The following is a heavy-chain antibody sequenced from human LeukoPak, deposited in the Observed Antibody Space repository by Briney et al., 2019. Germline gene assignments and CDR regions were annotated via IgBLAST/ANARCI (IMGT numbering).Heavy chain of an antibody. CDR1: GFNFITAA. J-gene: IGHJ4*02. CDR2: IGSSGGST. V-gene: IGHV3-23*01. D-gene: IGHD2-2*01. Sequence: GGSLRLSCAASGFNFITAAMTWVRQAPGKGLEWVSLIGSSGGSTYYADSVKGRFTISRDNSKNTLYLQMNSLRAEDTALYYCAKDRSSITSCSNYWGQGTLVTVSS. CDR3: AKDRSSITSCSNY.